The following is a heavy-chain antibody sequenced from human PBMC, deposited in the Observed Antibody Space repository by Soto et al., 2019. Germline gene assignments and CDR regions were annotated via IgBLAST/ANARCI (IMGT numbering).Heavy chain of an antibody. CDR2: FNPNSGGT. D-gene: IGHD3-22*01. CDR1: GYIFTGYY. Sequence: QVQLVQSGAEVKKPGASVKVSCKASGYIFTGYYMHWLRQAPGQGLEWMGWFNPNSGGTKYAQKFQGRVTMTNDTSINTAYMEPSGLISDDTAVYYCARGDFDSSANYYASWFDPWGQGTLVTVSS. J-gene: IGHJ5*02. V-gene: IGHV1-2*02. CDR3: ARGDFDSSANYYASWFDP.